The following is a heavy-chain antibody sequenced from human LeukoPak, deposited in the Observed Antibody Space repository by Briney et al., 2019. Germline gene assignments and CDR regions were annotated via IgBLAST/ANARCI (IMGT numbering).Heavy chain of an antibody. CDR2: INDRGQT. J-gene: IGHJ4*02. V-gene: IGHV4-34*01. Sequence: KASETLSLTCAVHGGSFSVYHWNWIRQPPGKVLEWIGEINDRGQTNYNPSLESRLTISVDTCKKQFSLKLNSVTAADTAVYYCARDPTTVVTTPYYFDFWGQGTIVTVSS. D-gene: IGHD4-23*01. CDR3: ARDPTTVVTTPYYFDF. CDR1: GGSFSVYH.